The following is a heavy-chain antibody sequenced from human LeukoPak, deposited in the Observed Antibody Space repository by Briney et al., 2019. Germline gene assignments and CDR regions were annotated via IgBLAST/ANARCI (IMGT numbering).Heavy chain of an antibody. CDR3: TRESGAFSPFGF. CDR2: VHLSGAT. Sequence: PSETLSLTCAVSGGSITTTNWWSWVRPPPGKGLEWIGEVHLSGATNYNPSLESRVSMSIDKYKNHLSLEVTSVTAADTAIYYCTRESGAFSPFGFWGQGTLLTVSS. J-gene: IGHJ4*02. CDR1: GGSITTTNW. D-gene: IGHD1-26*01. V-gene: IGHV4-4*02.